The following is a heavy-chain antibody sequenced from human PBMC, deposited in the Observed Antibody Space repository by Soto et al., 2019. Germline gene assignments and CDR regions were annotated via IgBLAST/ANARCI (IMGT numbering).Heavy chain of an antibody. CDR3: ARGGGVGVAGSAAFDM. J-gene: IGHJ3*02. CDR1: GYPVTAYY. Sequence: QLHLVQSGAVVKKPGASVTVSCSASGYPVTAYYMHWVRQAPGRGLEWMGGINPATGAAKYTQTFQGKVTMTRDTSTSTVFMELSGLTSKDTAVFYCARGGGVGVAGSAAFDMWGQGTLVPVSS. V-gene: IGHV1-2*02. D-gene: IGHD3-3*01. CDR2: INPATGAA.